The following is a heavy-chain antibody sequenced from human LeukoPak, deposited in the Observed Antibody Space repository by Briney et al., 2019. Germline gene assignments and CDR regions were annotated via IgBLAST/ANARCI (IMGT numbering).Heavy chain of an antibody. CDR2: IKSKDDGRTA. V-gene: IGHV3-15*01. Sequence: RTGGSLRLSCTASGFTFGEYYMTWIRQAPGKGREWVGRIKSKDDGRTADYTAPVKGRFTISRDDSKNTLYLHMNSLKTEDTAIYYCSTLYAGYSVPSDYWGQGTLVTVSS. D-gene: IGHD4-23*01. CDR3: STLYAGYSVPSDY. CDR1: GFTFGEYY. J-gene: IGHJ4*02.